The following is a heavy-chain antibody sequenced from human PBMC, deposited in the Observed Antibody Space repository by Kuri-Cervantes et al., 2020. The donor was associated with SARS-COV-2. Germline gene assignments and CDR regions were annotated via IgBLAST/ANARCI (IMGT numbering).Heavy chain of an antibody. D-gene: IGHD3-10*01. CDR1: GGSVSSGSYH. CDR2: IYYSGST. V-gene: IGHV4-61*01. CDR3: ATSYGGSGSYYYGMDV. Sequence: GSLRLSCTVSGGSVSSGSYHWSWIRQPPGKGLEWIGYIYYSGSTNYNPSLKSRVTISVDTSKNQFSLKLSSVTAADTAVYYCATSYGGSGSYYYGMDVWGQGTTVTVSS. J-gene: IGHJ6*02.